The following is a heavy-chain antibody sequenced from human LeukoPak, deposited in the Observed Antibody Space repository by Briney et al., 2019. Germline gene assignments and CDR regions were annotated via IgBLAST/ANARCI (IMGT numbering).Heavy chain of an antibody. CDR2: INPNSGGT. V-gene: IGHV1-2*02. D-gene: IGHD3-22*01. CDR3: ARGAYDSSGYYRFDY. CDR1: GYTFTDSY. Sequence: ASVKGSCKASGYTFTDSYMHWVRQAPGQGLEWMGWINPNSGGTKYAQKFQGRVTMTRDTSISTAYMELIRLRSDDTAVYYCARGAYDSSGYYRFDYWGQGTLVTVSS. J-gene: IGHJ4*02.